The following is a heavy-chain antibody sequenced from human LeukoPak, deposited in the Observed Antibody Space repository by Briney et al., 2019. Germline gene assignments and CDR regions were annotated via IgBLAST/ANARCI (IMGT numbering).Heavy chain of an antibody. Sequence: PSETLSLTCAVSGYSITSGYYWAWIRQPPGKGLEWIGNIYHSGSTYYNPSLKSRVTISVDTSKNQFSLKLSSVTAADTAVYYCARSTLLRYFDWLYFDYWGQGTLVTVSS. CDR2: IYHSGST. J-gene: IGHJ4*02. D-gene: IGHD3-9*01. CDR1: GYSITSGYY. CDR3: ARSTLLRYFDWLYFDY. V-gene: IGHV4-38-2*01.